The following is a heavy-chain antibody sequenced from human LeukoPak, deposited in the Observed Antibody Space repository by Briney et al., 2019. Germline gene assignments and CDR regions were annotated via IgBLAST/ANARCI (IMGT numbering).Heavy chain of an antibody. V-gene: IGHV5-51*01. CDR3: ARHGAGATDYYYGMDV. D-gene: IGHD1-26*01. Sequence: GESLKISCKGSGYSFTSYWIGWVSQMPGKGLEWMGIIYPGDSDTRYSPSFQGQVTISADKSISTAYLQWSSLKASDTAMYYCARHGAGATDYYYGMDVWGQGTAVTVSS. CDR2: IYPGDSDT. CDR1: GYSFTSYW. J-gene: IGHJ6*02.